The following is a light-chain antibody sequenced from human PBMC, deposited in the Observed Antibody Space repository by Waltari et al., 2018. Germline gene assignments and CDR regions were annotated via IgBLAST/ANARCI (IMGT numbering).Light chain of an antibody. CDR2: KAS. V-gene: IGKV1-5*03. Sequence: DIQMTQSPPTLSASVGDRVTMSCRASQSITTWLAWFQQTPGKAPKLLSYKASHLHSGVPSRFSGSGSGTEFTLTIDNLQADDVATYYCQQYNTADRTFGQGTRVEI. CDR1: QSITTW. CDR3: QQYNTADRT. J-gene: IGKJ1*01.